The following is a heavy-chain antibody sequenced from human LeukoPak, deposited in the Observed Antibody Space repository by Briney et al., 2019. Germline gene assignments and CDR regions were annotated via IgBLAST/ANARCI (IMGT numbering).Heavy chain of an antibody. D-gene: IGHD1-1*01. CDR1: GYTFTSYD. CDR2: INPNTGGT. V-gene: IGHV1-2*02. CDR3: ARGLERRPPNYAFDI. Sequence: GASVKVSCKASGYTFTSYDINWVRQATGQGLEWMGWINPNTGGTNYAQNFQGRVTMTRDTSISTAYMELSRLRSDDTAVYYCARGLERRPPNYAFDIWGQGTVVTVSS. J-gene: IGHJ3*02.